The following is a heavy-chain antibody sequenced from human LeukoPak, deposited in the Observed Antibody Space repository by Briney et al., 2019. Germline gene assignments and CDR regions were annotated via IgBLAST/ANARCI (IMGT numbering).Heavy chain of an antibody. CDR3: ARGYTVTTPYYFDY. CDR1: GGSFSGYY. V-gene: IGHV4-34*01. D-gene: IGHD4-17*01. CDR2: INHSGST. Sequence: SETLSLTCAVYGGSFSGYYWSRIRQPPGKGLEWIGEINHSGSTNYNPSLKSRVTISVDTSKNQFSLKLSSVTAADTAVYYCARGYTVTTPYYFDYWGQGTLVTVSS. J-gene: IGHJ4*02.